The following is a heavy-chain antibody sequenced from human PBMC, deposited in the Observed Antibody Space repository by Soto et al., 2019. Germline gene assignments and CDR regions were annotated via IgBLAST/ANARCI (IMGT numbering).Heavy chain of an antibody. J-gene: IGHJ2*01. D-gene: IGHD6-19*01. Sequence: EVQLVESGGGLVQPGGSLRLSCAASGFTFSTYWMSWLRQAPGKGLEWVANIQQDGGDKYHVDSVKGRFTISRDNAKNTLDVQMSSLRTEDTAVYYCAREAQGVPPKDGSGHWLGYCDLWGRGTLVTVSS. CDR3: AREAQGVPPKDGSGHWLGYCDL. CDR1: GFTFSTYW. CDR2: IQQDGGDK. V-gene: IGHV3-7*05.